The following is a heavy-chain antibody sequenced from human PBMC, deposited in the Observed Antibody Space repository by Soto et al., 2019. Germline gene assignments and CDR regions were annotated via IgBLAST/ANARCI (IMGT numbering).Heavy chain of an antibody. V-gene: IGHV4-31*03. CDR2: IYYSGST. CDR3: AKGEKWESLLDY. Sequence: QVQLQESGPGLVKPSQTLSLTCTVSGGSINSGGYYWSWIRQHPGQGLEWIGYIYYSGSTYYNPSLKSRITISMDTSKNQFSLNLSSVTAADTAVYYCAKGEKWESLLDYWGQGILVTVSS. CDR1: GGSINSGGYY. D-gene: IGHD1-26*01. J-gene: IGHJ4*02.